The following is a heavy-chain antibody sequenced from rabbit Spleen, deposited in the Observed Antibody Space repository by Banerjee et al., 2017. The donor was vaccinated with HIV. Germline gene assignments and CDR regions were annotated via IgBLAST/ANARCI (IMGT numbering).Heavy chain of an antibody. J-gene: IGHJ6*01. Sequence: QEQLKESGGGLVQPEGSLTLTCTASGVSFSSSSYMCWVRQAPGKGLEWIACIDTGSSGFTYFATWAKGRFTCSKTSSTTVTLRMTRLTAADTATYFCARDTSSSFSSYGMDLWGPGTLVTVS. D-gene: IGHD1-1*01. V-gene: IGHV1S45*01. CDR1: GVSFSSSSY. CDR2: IDTGSSGFT. CDR3: ARDTSSSFSSYGMDL.